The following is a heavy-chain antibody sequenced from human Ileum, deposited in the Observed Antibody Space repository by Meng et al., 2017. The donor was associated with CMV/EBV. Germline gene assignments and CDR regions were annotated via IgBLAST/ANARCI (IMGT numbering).Heavy chain of an antibody. CDR1: WSTFSGSA. CDR3: SRQSYCGGDCYSDY. V-gene: IGHV3-73*01. D-gene: IGHD2-21*01. J-gene: IGHJ4*02. CDR2: FRSKANSYAT. Sequence: SWSTFSGSARHWVRQGSGKGLEEVGRFRSKANSYATAYAASVKGRFIISRDDTKNTSYLQMNSLKTEETAVYYCSRQSYCGGDCYSDYWGQGTLVTVSS.